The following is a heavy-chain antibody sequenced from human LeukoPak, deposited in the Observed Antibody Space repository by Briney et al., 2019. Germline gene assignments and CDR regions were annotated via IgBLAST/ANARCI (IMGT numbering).Heavy chain of an antibody. V-gene: IGHV3-23*01. J-gene: IGHJ4*02. CDR1: GFTFSSYA. CDR2: ISSSGGST. CDR3: AKGDIVVVVAAIAFDI. Sequence: GGSLRLSCAASGFTFSSYAMSWVRQAPWKGLEWVSAISSSGGSTYYADSVKGRFTISRDNSKNTLYLQMNSLRAEDTAVYYCAKGDIVVVVAAIAFDIWGQGTLVTVSS. D-gene: IGHD2-15*01.